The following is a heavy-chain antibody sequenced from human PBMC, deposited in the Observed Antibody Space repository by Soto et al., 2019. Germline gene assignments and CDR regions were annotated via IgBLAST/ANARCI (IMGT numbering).Heavy chain of an antibody. Sequence: GGSLRLSCAASGFTFSSYSMNWVRQAPGKGLEWVSSISSSSSYIYYADSVKGRFTISRDDSKNTLLLQMNSLRAEDTAVYYCVKDRMAYNSVWDPFDIWGQGTMVTVSS. J-gene: IGHJ3*02. D-gene: IGHD1-20*01. V-gene: IGHV3-21*04. CDR3: VKDRMAYNSVWDPFDI. CDR2: ISSSSSYI. CDR1: GFTFSSYS.